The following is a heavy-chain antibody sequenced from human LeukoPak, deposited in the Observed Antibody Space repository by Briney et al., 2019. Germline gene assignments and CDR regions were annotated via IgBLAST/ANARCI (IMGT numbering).Heavy chain of an antibody. Sequence: SVKVSCKASGGTFSSYAISWVRQAPGQGLEWMGGIIPIFGTANYAQKFQGRVTITADKSTSTAYMELSSLRSEDAAVYYCARAGYCSSTSCLSLWGQGTLVTVSS. CDR1: GGTFSSYA. J-gene: IGHJ4*02. CDR2: IIPIFGTA. V-gene: IGHV1-69*06. CDR3: ARAGYCSSTSCLSL. D-gene: IGHD2-2*01.